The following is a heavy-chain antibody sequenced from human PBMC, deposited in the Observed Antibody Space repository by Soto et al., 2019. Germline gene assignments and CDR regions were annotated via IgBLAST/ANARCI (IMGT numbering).Heavy chain of an antibody. J-gene: IGHJ4*02. CDR2: IYYTGTT. CDR3: ARDRSDDGWYYFDY. Sequence: SETLSLTCTVSGGSISSYYWSWIRQPPGKALEWIGQIYYTGTTNYNPSLKSRVTISVDTSRNQFSLKLSSVTAADTAIYYCARDRSDDGWYYFDYWGQGTLVTVS. V-gene: IGHV4-59*01. CDR1: GGSISSYY. D-gene: IGHD6-19*01.